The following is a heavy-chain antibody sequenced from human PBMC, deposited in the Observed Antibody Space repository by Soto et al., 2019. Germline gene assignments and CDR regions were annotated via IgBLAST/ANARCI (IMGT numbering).Heavy chain of an antibody. CDR3: ARGTDYTQIASYHYGMDV. Sequence: SETLSLTCTVSGKSVSTFYWSWIRQPPGKGLEWIGHAYYSGSTNYDPSLKSRVTISVDMSKNQVSLRLTSVTAADTAVYYCARGTDYTQIASYHYGMDVWGQGTSVTVYS. CDR1: GKSVSTFY. J-gene: IGHJ6*02. V-gene: IGHV4-59*02. CDR2: AYYSGST. D-gene: IGHD4-4*01.